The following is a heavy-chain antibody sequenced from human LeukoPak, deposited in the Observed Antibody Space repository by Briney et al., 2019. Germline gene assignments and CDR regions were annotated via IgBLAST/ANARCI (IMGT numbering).Heavy chain of an antibody. J-gene: IGHJ4*02. CDR3: ARPAYSSGWYHFDY. CDR2: IYYSGST. V-gene: IGHV4-59*01. Sequence: PSETLSLTCTVSGGSISSYYWSWIRQPPGKGLEWIGYIYYSGSTNYNPSLKSRVTISVDTSKNQFSLKLSSVTAADTAVYYCARPAYSSGWYHFDYWGQGTLVTVSS. CDR1: GGSISSYY. D-gene: IGHD6-19*01.